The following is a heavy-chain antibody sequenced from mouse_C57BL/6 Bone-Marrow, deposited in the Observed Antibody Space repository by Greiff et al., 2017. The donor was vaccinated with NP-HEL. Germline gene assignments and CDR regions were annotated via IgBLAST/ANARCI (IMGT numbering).Heavy chain of an antibody. V-gene: IGHV1-22*01. CDR2: INPNNGGT. CDR3: ATFITSFFDV. CDR1: GYTFTDYN. D-gene: IGHD1-1*01. Sequence: DVQLQQSGPELVKPGASVKMSCKASGYTFTDYNMHWVKQSHGKSLEWIGYINPNNGGTSYNQKFKGKATLTVNKSSSTAYMELRSLTSEDSAVYYCATFITSFFDVWGTGTTVTVSS. J-gene: IGHJ1*03.